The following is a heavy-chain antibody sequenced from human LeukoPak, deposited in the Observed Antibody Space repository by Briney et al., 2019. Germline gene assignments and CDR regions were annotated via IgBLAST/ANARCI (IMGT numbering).Heavy chain of an antibody. Sequence: ASVKVSCKASGYTFTGYYMHWVRQAPGQGLEWMGWINPNSGGTNYAQKFQGRVTMTRDTSISTAYMELSRLRSDATAVYYCARERVATTKAIYGMDVWGQGTTVTVSS. CDR2: INPNSGGT. CDR1: GYTFTGYY. J-gene: IGHJ6*02. CDR3: ARERVATTKAIYGMDV. D-gene: IGHD5-12*01. V-gene: IGHV1-2*02.